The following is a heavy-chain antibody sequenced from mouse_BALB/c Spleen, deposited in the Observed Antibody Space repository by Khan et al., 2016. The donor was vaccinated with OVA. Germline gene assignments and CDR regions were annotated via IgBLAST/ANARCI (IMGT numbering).Heavy chain of an antibody. D-gene: IGHD2-3*01. CDR2: INTNTGEP. V-gene: IGHV9-3*02. CDR1: GYTFTKNG. J-gene: IGHJ4*01. Sequence: QIQLVQSGPELKKPGETVKISCKASGYTFTKNGMNWVKQAPGKGLKWMGWINTNTGEPTSAEEFKGRFAFSLETSASTAYLQINNLKNEDTGTYFCARSRWLLPAMDYWGQGTSVTVSS. CDR3: ARSRWLLPAMDY.